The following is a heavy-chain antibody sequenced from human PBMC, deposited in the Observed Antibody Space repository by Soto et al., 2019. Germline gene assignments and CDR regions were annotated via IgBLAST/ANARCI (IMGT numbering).Heavy chain of an antibody. D-gene: IGHD3-3*01. CDR3: ATVVDSGFSEY. CDR2: SHYAGRT. V-gene: IGHV4-59*01. CDR1: VASIRDYY. Sequence: SETLSLTCAVSVASIRDYYWSWVRRAPGKGLEWIGYSHYAGRTNYNPSLKSRVTISIDTPNNQFSLSLTSVTAADTAVYYCATVVDSGFSEYWGQGTLVTVSS. J-gene: IGHJ4*02.